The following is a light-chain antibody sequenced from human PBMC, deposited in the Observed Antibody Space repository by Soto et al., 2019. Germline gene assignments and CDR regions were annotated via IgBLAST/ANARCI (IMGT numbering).Light chain of an antibody. CDR2: GAS. CDR1: QSVDSST. J-gene: IGKJ4*01. CDR3: QHFDDSLT. V-gene: IGKV3-20*01. Sequence: EVVLTQSPGTLSLSPGERATLSCRASQSVDSSTLAWYQQKPGQAPRLLISGASKRATGTPDRFSGSGSGTDFTITISRLEPEDFAVYYRQHFDDSLTFGGGTKVEIK.